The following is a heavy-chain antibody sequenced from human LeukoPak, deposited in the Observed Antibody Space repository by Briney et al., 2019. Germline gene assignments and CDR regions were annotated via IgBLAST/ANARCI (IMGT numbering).Heavy chain of an antibody. CDR1: GYTFTSYD. CDR2: VNPNSGRT. CDR3: ARDSVAVRPGWSDP. Sequence: GASVKVSCKASGYTFTSYDINWVRQATGQGLEWMGWVNPNSGRTGYAQKFQGRVTMTRNTSISTAYMELSSLRSEDTAVYYCARDSVAVRPGWSDPWGQGTLVTVSS. D-gene: IGHD6-6*01. J-gene: IGHJ5*02. V-gene: IGHV1-8*01.